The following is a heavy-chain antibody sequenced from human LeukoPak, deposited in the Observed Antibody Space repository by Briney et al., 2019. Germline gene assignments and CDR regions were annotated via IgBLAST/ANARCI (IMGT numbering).Heavy chain of an antibody. Sequence: GGSLRLSCAASGFTFSSYWMSWVRQAPRKGLEWVANIKQDGSEKYYVDSVKGRFTISRDNAKNSLYLQMNSLRAEDTAVYYCARDTVFRQNWFDPWGQGTLVTVSS. CDR2: IKQDGSEK. CDR1: GFTFSSYW. V-gene: IGHV3-7*01. CDR3: ARDTVFRQNWFDP. D-gene: IGHD4-11*01. J-gene: IGHJ5*02.